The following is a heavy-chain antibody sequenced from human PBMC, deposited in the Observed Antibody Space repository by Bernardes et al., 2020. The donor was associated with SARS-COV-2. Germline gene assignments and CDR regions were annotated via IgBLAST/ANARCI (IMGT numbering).Heavy chain of an antibody. CDR2: IYYSGNT. V-gene: IGHV4-39*01. Sequence: SETLSLTCTVSGGSISSSSYYWGWIRQPPGKGLEWIGSIYYSGNTYYNPSLKSRVTISVDTSKNQFSLKLSSVTAADTAVYYCAWCYYDFWSGYYHWGQGTLVTVSS. D-gene: IGHD3-3*01. J-gene: IGHJ4*02. CDR1: GGSISSSSYY. CDR3: AWCYYDFWSGYYH.